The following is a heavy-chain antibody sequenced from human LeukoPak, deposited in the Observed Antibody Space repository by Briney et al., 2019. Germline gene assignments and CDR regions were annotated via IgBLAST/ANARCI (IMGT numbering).Heavy chain of an antibody. CDR1: GFTFSSYA. CDR3: ARDPQYLSELLNYYYMDV. CDR2: ISYDGSNK. Sequence: GGSLTLSCVASGFTFSSYAMHWVRQAPGKGLEWVAGISYDGSNKYYADSVKGRFTISRDNSKNTLYMQMNSLRAKDTAVYYCARDPQYLSELLNYYYMDVWGKGTTVTVSS. D-gene: IGHD1-7*01. J-gene: IGHJ6*03. V-gene: IGHV3-30*04.